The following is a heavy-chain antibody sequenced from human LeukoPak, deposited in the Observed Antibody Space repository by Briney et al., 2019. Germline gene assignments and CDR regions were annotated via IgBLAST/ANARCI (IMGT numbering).Heavy chain of an antibody. CDR2: IKQDGTEK. D-gene: IGHD1-26*01. V-gene: IGHV3-7*03. CDR3: ARGGGRYSAFLG. J-gene: IGHJ4*02. CDR1: GFTFGDYA. Sequence: GGSLRLSCTTSGFTFGDYAMSWVRQAPGKGLEWVANIKQDGTEKYYVDSVEGRFTISRDNAKNSLYLQMNSLRPEDTAVYYCARGGGRYSAFLGWGQGSLVTVSS.